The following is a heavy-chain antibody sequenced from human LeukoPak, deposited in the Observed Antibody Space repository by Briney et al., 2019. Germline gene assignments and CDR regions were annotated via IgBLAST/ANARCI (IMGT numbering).Heavy chain of an antibody. V-gene: IGHV1-69*05. CDR2: IIPIFGTA. Sequence: ASVKVSCKASGGTFSSYAISWVRQAPGQGLEWMGRIIPIFGTANYAQKFQGRVTITTDESASTAYMELSSLRSEDTAVYYCARDRDSSGYPEYFQHWGQGTLVTVSS. J-gene: IGHJ1*01. CDR1: GGTFSSYA. CDR3: ARDRDSSGYPEYFQH. D-gene: IGHD3-22*01.